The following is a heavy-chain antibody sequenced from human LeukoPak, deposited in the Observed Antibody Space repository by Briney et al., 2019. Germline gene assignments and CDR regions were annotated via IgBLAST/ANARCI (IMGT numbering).Heavy chain of an antibody. D-gene: IGHD3-10*01. CDR2: INPNSGGT. Sequence: GASVKVSCKASGYTFTGYYMHWVRQAPGQGLEWMGWINPNSGGTNYAQKFRGRVTMTRDTSISTAYMELSRLRSDDTAVYYCARAEPLWFGELLYGNWFDPWGQGTLVTVSS. V-gene: IGHV1-2*02. CDR1: GYTFTGYY. J-gene: IGHJ5*02. CDR3: ARAEPLWFGELLYGNWFDP.